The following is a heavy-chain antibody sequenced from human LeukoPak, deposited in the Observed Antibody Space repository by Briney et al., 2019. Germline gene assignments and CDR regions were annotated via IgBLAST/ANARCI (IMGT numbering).Heavy chain of an antibody. D-gene: IGHD4-17*01. V-gene: IGHV3-48*04. CDR2: ISSSSSTI. CDR1: GFTFSSYS. J-gene: IGHJ4*02. CDR3: ARDQRATVTTLDY. Sequence: TGGSLRLSCAASGFTFSSYSMNWVRQAPGKGLEWVSYISSSSSTIYYADSVKGRFTISRDNAKNSLYLQMSSLRAEDTAVYYCARDQRATVTTLDYWGQGTPVTVSS.